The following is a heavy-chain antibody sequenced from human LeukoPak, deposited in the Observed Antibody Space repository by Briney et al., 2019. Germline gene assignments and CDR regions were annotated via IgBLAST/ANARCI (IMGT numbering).Heavy chain of an antibody. CDR2: ISYDGSNK. V-gene: IGHV3-30*18. J-gene: IGHJ4*02. Sequence: GGSLRLSCAASGFTFSSYGMHWVRQAPGKGLEWVAVISYDGSNKYYADSVKGRFTISRDNSKKTLYLQMNSLRAEDTAVYYCAKLGYSYGGGRGPYFDYWGQGTLVTVSS. CDR1: GFTFSSYG. CDR3: AKLGYSYGGGRGPYFDY. D-gene: IGHD5-18*01.